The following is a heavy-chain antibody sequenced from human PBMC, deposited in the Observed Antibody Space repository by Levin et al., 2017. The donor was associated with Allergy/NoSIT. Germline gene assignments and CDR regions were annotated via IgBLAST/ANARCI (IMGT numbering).Heavy chain of an antibody. Sequence: PGGSLRLSCADSGFTFDDYGMHWVRQAPGKGLEWVSGISWNSDIIGYADSVKGRFTISRDNAKNSLYLQMNSLRDEDTALYYCVKDHSRAAVPAFDIWGQGTMVTVSS. CDR1: GFTFDDYG. V-gene: IGHV3-9*01. J-gene: IGHJ3*02. D-gene: IGHD6-13*01. CDR3: VKDHSRAAVPAFDI. CDR2: ISWNSDII.